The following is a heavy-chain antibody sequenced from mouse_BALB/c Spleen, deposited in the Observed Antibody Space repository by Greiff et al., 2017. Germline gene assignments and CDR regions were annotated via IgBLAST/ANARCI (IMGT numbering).Heavy chain of an antibody. CDR3: ARSRMITALVAY. D-gene: IGHD2-4*01. CDR1: GYTFTDYY. V-gene: IGHV1-77*01. Sequence: VQLQQSGAELARPGASVKLSCKASGYTFTDYYINWVKQRTGQGLEWIGEIYPGSGNTYYNEKFKGKATLTADKSSSTAYMQLSSLTSEDSAVYFCARSRMITALVAYWGQGTLVTVSA. J-gene: IGHJ3*01. CDR2: IYPGSGNT.